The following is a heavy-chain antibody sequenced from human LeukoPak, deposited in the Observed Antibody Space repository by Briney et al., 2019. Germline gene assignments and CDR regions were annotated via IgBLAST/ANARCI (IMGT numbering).Heavy chain of an antibody. V-gene: IGHV4-31*03. CDR1: GGSISSGDYY. CDR3: ARDSAWYAY. CDR2: IYYSGNT. D-gene: IGHD6-19*01. Sequence: PSQTLSLTCTVSGGSISSGDYYWSWIRQHPGRGLEWIGYIYYSGNTYYNPSPKSRVIISVDTSKNQFSLKLSSVTAADTAVYYCARDSAWYAYWGQGTLVTVSS. J-gene: IGHJ4*02.